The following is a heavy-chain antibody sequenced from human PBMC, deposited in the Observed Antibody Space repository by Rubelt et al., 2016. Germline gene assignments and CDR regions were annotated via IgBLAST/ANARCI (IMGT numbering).Heavy chain of an antibody. CDR2: LNHSGST. D-gene: IGHD6-13*01. V-gene: IGHV4-34*01. CDR1: GGSFSGYY. J-gene: IGHJ6*02. CDR3: ARGRRGSSSWLGRDYYGMDV. Sequence: QVQLQQWGAGLLKPSETLSLTCAVYGGSFSGYYWSWIRQPPGKGLEWIGELNHSGSTNYNPSLKRRVTMSVVTSKNQFSLKLSSVTAADTAVYYCARGRRGSSSWLGRDYYGMDVWGQGTTVTVSS.